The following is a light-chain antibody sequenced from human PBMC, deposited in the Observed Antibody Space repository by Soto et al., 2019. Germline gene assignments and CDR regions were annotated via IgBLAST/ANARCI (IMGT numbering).Light chain of an antibody. Sequence: MVLTQGPGMHSCCPSKSNTLSCTASQSVSSSYLAWYQQKPGQAPRLLIYGASSRATGIPDRFSGSGSGTASSLIISRLEHEDCAVYYCQQYGSSPWTFGQGTKVDIK. CDR3: QQYGSSPWT. V-gene: IGKV3-20*01. CDR2: GAS. J-gene: IGKJ1*01. CDR1: QSVSSSY.